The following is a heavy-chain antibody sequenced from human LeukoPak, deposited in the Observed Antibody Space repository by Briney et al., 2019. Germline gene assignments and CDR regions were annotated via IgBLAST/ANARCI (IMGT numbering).Heavy chain of an antibody. Sequence: GGALRLSCAASGFTFSSYSMSWVRQAPGKGLEGVSYISSSSSTIYYADSVKGRFTISRDNAKNSLYLKMNSLRAEDTAVYYCASFLPITRLHSWGQGTLVTVSS. CDR3: ASFLPITRLHS. J-gene: IGHJ4*02. CDR1: GFTFSSYS. D-gene: IGHD5-12*01. CDR2: ISSSSSTI. V-gene: IGHV3-48*04.